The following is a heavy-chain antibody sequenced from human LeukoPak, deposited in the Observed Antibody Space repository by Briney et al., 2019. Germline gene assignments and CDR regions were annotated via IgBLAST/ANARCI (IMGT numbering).Heavy chain of an antibody. V-gene: IGHV4-39*07. D-gene: IGHD7-27*01. CDR1: GGSISSSSYY. Sequence: PSETLSLTCTVSGGSISSSSYYWGWIRQPPGKGLEWIGSIYYSGSTYYNPSLKSRVTISVDTSKNQFSLKLSSVTAADTAVYYCASTLTGANWFDPWGQGTLVTVSS. J-gene: IGHJ5*02. CDR2: IYYSGST. CDR3: ASTLTGANWFDP.